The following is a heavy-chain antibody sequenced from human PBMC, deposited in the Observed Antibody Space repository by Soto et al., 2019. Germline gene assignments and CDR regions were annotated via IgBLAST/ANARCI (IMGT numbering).Heavy chain of an antibody. V-gene: IGHV1-69*13. Sequence: WASVKVSCKASGGTFSSYAISWVRQAPGQGLEWMGGIIPIFGTANYAQKFQGRVTITADESTSTAYMELSSLRSEDTAVYYCAVRNWNDDYYGMDVWGQGTTVTVSS. J-gene: IGHJ6*02. CDR2: IIPIFGTA. D-gene: IGHD1-1*01. CDR1: GGTFSSYA. CDR3: AVRNWNDDYYGMDV.